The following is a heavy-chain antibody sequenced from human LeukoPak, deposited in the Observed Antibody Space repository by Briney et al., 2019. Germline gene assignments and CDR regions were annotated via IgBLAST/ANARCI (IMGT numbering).Heavy chain of an antibody. D-gene: IGHD5-12*01. V-gene: IGHV1-46*01. CDR2: INPSGGST. Sequence: ASVKVSCKASGYTFTSYYMHWVRQAPGQGLEWMGIINPSGGSTSYAQKFRGRVTMNRDMSTSTAYMELSSLRSEDTAVYYCARGPPRGGYDSERYPDFDYWGQGTLVTVSS. CDR3: ARGPPRGGYDSERYPDFDY. CDR1: GYTFTSYY. J-gene: IGHJ4*02.